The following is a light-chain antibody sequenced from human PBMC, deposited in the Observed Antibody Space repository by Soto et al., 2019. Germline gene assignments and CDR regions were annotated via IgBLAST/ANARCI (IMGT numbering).Light chain of an antibody. Sequence: QSVLTQPPSVSRAPRQRVTIPCTGSSANIGAGYDVHWYQQLPGTAPKLLIYGNNNRPSGVPDRFSGSKSGTSASLAITGLQAEDEADYYCQSYDSSLSAVVFGGGTKLTVL. V-gene: IGLV1-40*01. J-gene: IGLJ2*01. CDR2: GNN. CDR1: SANIGAGYD. CDR3: QSYDSSLSAVV.